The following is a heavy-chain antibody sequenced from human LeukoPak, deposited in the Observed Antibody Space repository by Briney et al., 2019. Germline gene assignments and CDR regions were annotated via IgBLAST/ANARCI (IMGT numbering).Heavy chain of an antibody. D-gene: IGHD6-19*01. CDR2: ISWNSGTI. V-gene: IGHV3-9*01. CDR1: GFTFDDYA. Sequence: GRSLRLSCAASGFTFDDYAMHWVRQAPGKGLEWVSGISWNSGTIGYADSVKGRFTISRDNAKNSLYLQMNSLRAEDTAVYYCAKDRIAVAGYFDYWGQGTLVTVSS. J-gene: IGHJ4*02. CDR3: AKDRIAVAGYFDY.